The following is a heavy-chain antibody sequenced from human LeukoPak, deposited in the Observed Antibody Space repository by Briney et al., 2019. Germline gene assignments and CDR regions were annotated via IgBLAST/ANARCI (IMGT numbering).Heavy chain of an antibody. V-gene: IGHV4-39*01. CDR1: GGSISSSSYY. J-gene: IGHJ4*02. CDR3: GSGYYRYYFDY. Sequence: PSETLSLTCTVSGGSISSSSYYWGWIRQPPGKGLEWNGSIYYSGSTYYNPSLKSRVTISVDTSKNQFSLKLSSVTAADTAVYYCGSGYYRYYFDYWGQGTLVTVSS. CDR2: IYYSGST. D-gene: IGHD3-22*01.